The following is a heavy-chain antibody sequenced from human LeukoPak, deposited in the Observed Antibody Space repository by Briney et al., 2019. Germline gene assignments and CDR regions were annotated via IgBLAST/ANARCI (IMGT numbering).Heavy chain of an antibody. D-gene: IGHD6-19*01. CDR1: GFTFSNAW. Sequence: GGSLRLSCAASGFTFSNAWMSWVRQAPGKGLEWVGRIKSKTDGGTTDYAAPVKGRFTISRDDSKNTLYLQMNSLKTEDTAVYYCTTDIAGIAVANGDYWGQGTLVTVSS. CDR2: IKSKTDGGTT. V-gene: IGHV3-15*01. CDR3: TTDIAGIAVANGDY. J-gene: IGHJ4*02.